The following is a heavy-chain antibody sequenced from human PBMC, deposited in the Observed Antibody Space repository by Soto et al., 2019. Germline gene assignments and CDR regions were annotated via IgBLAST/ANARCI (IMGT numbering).Heavy chain of an antibody. CDR1: GGSFSGYY. Sequence: PSETLSLTCAVYGGSFSGYYWSWIRQPPGKGLEWIGEINHSGSTNYNPSLKSRVTISVDTSKNQFSLKLSSVTAADTAVYYCASHTERSTTGTRTFDYWGQGTLVTVSS. CDR3: ASHTERSTTGTRTFDY. CDR2: INHSGST. V-gene: IGHV4-34*01. J-gene: IGHJ4*02. D-gene: IGHD1-1*01.